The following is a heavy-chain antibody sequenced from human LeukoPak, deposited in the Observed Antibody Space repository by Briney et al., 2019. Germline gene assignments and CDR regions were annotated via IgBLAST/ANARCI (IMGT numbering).Heavy chain of an antibody. V-gene: IGHV3-30*18. CDR2: ISYDGSNK. CDR1: GFTFSRYG. J-gene: IGHJ4*02. D-gene: IGHD1-26*01. Sequence: PGRSLRLSCAASGFTFSRYGVHWVRQAPGKGLEWVAVISYDGSNKYYADSVKGRFTISRDNSKNTLYLQMNSLRAEDTAMYYCAKALTFYSGSYDYWGQGTLVTVSS. CDR3: AKALTFYSGSYDY.